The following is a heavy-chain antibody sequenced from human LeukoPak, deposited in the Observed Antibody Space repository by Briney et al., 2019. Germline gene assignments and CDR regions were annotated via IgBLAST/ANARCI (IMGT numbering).Heavy chain of an antibody. CDR2: ISAYNGNT. D-gene: IGHD2-2*01. CDR1: GYTFTSYG. J-gene: IGHJ6*02. V-gene: IGHV1-18*01. Sequence: ASVNVSCKASGYTFTSYGISWVRQAPGQGLEWMGWISAYNGNTNYAQKLQGRVTMTTDTSTSTAYMELRSLRSDDTAVYYCARDVPYCSSTSCYYGMDVWGQGTTVTVSS. CDR3: ARDVPYCSSTSCYYGMDV.